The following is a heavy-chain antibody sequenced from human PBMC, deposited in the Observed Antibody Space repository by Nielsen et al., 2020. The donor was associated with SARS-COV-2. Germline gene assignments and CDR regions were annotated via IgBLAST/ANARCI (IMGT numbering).Heavy chain of an antibody. V-gene: IGHV3-21*04. Sequence: GGSLRLSCAASGFTFISYSMNWVRQAPGKWLAWFSSIISISSYIYYADSVKGRFTISRDNAKNSLYLQMNSLRAEDTALYYCAKDMAITILVGQNAFDIWGKGTMVTVSS. CDR3: AKDMAITILVGQNAFDI. CDR2: IISISSYI. D-gene: IGHD3-9*01. CDR1: GFTFISYS. J-gene: IGHJ3*02.